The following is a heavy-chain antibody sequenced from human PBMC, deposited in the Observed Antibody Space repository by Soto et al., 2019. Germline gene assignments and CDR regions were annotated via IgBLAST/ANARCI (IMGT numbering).Heavy chain of an antibody. CDR2: LYYGRSA. D-gene: IGHD3-22*01. J-gene: IGHJ4*02. Sequence: QVQLQESGPGLVKPSETLSLTCAVSGDSISSYYCMWIRQPPGKGLESIGYLYYGRSANYNPSLKGRVTLSVDTSTNQCSLTLSARTAADTAVYYCALRSMAVVPEYWGEGTLVTVSS. V-gene: IGHV4-59*01. CDR1: GDSISSYY. CDR3: ALRSMAVVPEY.